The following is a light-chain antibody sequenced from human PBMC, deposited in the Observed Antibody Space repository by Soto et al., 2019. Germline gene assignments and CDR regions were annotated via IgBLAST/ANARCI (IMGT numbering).Light chain of an antibody. J-gene: IGKJ2*01. CDR1: QGIRND. Sequence: AIQMTQFPSSLSASVGDRVTITCRASQGIRNDLGWYQQKSGRAPKLLIFGASTLPSGVPSRFSGSGSGTDFTLTISSLQPEDFATYYCLHDYSFPYTFGQGTKVEIK. CDR3: LHDYSFPYT. CDR2: GAS. V-gene: IGKV1-6*01.